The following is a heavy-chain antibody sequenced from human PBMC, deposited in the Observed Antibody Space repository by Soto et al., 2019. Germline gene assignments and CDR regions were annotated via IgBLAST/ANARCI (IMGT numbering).Heavy chain of an antibody. CDR1: GYSFTSYW. CDR3: ARVIAVAGHRYYCYGMDV. J-gene: IGHJ6*02. Sequence: GESLKISCTGSGYSFTSYWISWVRQMPGKGLEWMGRIDPSDSYTNYSPSFQGHVTISADKSISTAYLQWSSLKASDTAMYYCARVIAVAGHRYYCYGMDVWGQGSRVTVSS. V-gene: IGHV5-10-1*01. CDR2: IDPSDSYT. D-gene: IGHD6-19*01.